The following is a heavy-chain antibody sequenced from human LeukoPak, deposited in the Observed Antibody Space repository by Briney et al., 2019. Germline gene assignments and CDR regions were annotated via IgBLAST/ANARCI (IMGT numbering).Heavy chain of an antibody. D-gene: IGHD5-12*01. CDR3: ARLPGIVATIERYFDY. CDR1: GYSFNSYW. Sequence: GESLKISCKGSGYSFNSYWIGWVREMPGKGLEWMGIIYPGDSDTRYSPSFQGQVTISADKSISTAYLQWSSLKASDTAMYYCARLPGIVATIERYFDYWGQGTLVTVSS. CDR2: IYPGDSDT. J-gene: IGHJ4*02. V-gene: IGHV5-51*01.